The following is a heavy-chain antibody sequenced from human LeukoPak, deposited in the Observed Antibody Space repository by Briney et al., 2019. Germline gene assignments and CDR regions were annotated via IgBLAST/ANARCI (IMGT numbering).Heavy chain of an antibody. CDR3: ARIYCGGDCLDAAPLSDAFDI. J-gene: IGHJ3*02. D-gene: IGHD2-21*02. V-gene: IGHV3-74*01. CDR2: INTDGSST. Sequence: KTGGSLRLSCAASGFTFSGYWMHWVRQAPGKGLVWVSRINTDGSSTSYADSVKGRFTTSRDNSKNTLYLQVNSLRAEDTAVYYCARIYCGGDCLDAAPLSDAFDIWGQGTMVTVSS. CDR1: GFTFSGYW.